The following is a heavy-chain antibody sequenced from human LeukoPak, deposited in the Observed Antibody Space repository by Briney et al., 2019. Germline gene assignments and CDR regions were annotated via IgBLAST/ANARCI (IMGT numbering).Heavy chain of an antibody. Sequence: SETLSLTCTVSGVSISSYYLSGIRQPPGKGLEWIGYIYYSGNTDSNPSLKSRVTISVDTSKNQFSLKLSSVTAADTAVYYCARTYCSGGSCHFDYWGQGTLVTVSS. V-gene: IGHV4-59*08. CDR2: IYYSGNT. J-gene: IGHJ4*02. D-gene: IGHD2-15*01. CDR3: ARTYCSGGSCHFDY. CDR1: GVSISSYY.